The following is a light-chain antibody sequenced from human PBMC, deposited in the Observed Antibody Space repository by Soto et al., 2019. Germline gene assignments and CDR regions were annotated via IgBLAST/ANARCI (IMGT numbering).Light chain of an antibody. V-gene: IGLV2-11*01. CDR3: LSYAGNYIYV. CDR2: DVI. Sequence: QSALTQPRSVSGSPGQPVTISCTGTSSDIGAYNAVSWYQQHPDKAPRFIIIDVIKRPSGLPDRFSSSNSGNTASLTISGLQADDEADYCSLSYAGNYIYVFGTGTKVTVL. J-gene: IGLJ1*01. CDR1: SSDIGAYNA.